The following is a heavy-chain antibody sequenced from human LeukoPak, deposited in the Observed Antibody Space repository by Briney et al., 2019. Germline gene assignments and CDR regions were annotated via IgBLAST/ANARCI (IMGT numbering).Heavy chain of an antibody. D-gene: IGHD3-22*01. V-gene: IGHV3-33*08. Sequence: GGSLRLSCAASGFTFRSYGMHWVRQAPGKGLEWVAVIWYDGSNKYYADSVKGRFTISRDNSKNTLFLQMNSLRAEDTAVYYCARGSDYYDSSVNAFDIWGQGTMVTVSS. CDR2: IWYDGSNK. J-gene: IGHJ3*02. CDR3: ARGSDYYDSSVNAFDI. CDR1: GFTFRSYG.